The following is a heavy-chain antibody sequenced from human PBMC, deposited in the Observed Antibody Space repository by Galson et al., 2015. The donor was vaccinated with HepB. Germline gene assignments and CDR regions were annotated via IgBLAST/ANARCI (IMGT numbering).Heavy chain of an antibody. CDR3: AREPQETEYQLLYYFDY. CDR1: GFTFSSYS. CDR2: ISSSSSYI. Sequence: SLRLSCAASGFTFSSYSMNWVRQAPGKGLEWVSSISSSSSYIYYADSVKGRFTISRDNAKNSLYLQMNSLRAEDTAVYYCAREPQETEYQLLYYFDYWGQGTLVTVSS. J-gene: IGHJ4*02. V-gene: IGHV3-21*01. D-gene: IGHD2-2*01.